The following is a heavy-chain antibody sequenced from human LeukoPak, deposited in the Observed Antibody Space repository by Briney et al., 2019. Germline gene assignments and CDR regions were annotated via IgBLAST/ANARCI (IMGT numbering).Heavy chain of an antibody. Sequence: GGSLRLSCAASGFTFSSYAMSWVRQAPGKGLEWVSTISASGGTTFYADSVKGRFTFPRDNSMNTLYLQMNSLRAEDTAVYYCAKSPYSGESTEYFQHWGQGTLVTVSS. D-gene: IGHD1-26*01. CDR3: AKSPYSGESTEYFQH. CDR2: ISASGGTT. J-gene: IGHJ1*01. CDR1: GFTFSSYA. V-gene: IGHV3-23*01.